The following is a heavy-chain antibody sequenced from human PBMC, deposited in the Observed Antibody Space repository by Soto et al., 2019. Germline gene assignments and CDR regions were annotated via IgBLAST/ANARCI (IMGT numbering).Heavy chain of an antibody. J-gene: IGHJ5*02. D-gene: IGHD1-20*01. Sequence: ASVKVSCTDSGYTFTSYDINWVRQATGQGLEWMGWMNPNSGNTGYAQKFQGRVTMTRNTSISTAYMELSSLRSEDTAVYYCARDPLKYNGDWYPYWFGPWGLGTLVTVSS. CDR2: MNPNSGNT. CDR3: ARDPLKYNGDWYPYWFGP. V-gene: IGHV1-8*01. CDR1: GYTFTSYD.